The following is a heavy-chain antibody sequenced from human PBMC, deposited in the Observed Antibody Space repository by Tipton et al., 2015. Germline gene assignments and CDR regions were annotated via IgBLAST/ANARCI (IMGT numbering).Heavy chain of an antibody. CDR3: ARRCGGDCYWGYYFDY. Sequence: TLSLTCTVSSGSISRSYWSWIRQPPGKGLEWIGYIFYDGSTNYNPSLKSRLTISVDTSKNQFSLKLKSVTAADTAVYYCARRCGGDCYWGYYFDYWGQGTLVNVSS. D-gene: IGHD2-21*01. V-gene: IGHV4-59*12. CDR1: SGSISRSY. J-gene: IGHJ4*02. CDR2: IFYDGST.